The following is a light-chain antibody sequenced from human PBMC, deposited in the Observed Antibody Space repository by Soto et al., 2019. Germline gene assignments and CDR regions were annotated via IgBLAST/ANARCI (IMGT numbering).Light chain of an antibody. CDR3: QQFNNNPFT. J-gene: IGKJ3*01. Sequence: AIQLTQSPSSLSASVGDRVTITCRASQGISSALAWYQQTPGKPPKLLIYDASTLEIGVPSRFSGSGSVTDFTLTISNLQPEDLATYYCQQFNNNPFTFGPGTKVDI. CDR1: QGISSA. CDR2: DAS. V-gene: IGKV1D-13*01.